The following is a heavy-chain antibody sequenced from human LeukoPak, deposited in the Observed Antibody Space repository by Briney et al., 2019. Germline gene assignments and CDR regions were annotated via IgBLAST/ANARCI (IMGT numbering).Heavy chain of an antibody. CDR1: GYTFTSYG. D-gene: IGHD1-26*01. J-gene: IGHJ6*02. Sequence: GASVKVSCKASGYTFTSYGISWVRQAPGQGLEWMGWISAYNGNTNYAQKLQGRVTLTTDTSTSTAYMELRSLRSDDTAVYYCAREDSRSLPLGYGMDVWGQGTTVTVSS. CDR2: ISAYNGNT. CDR3: AREDSRSLPLGYGMDV. V-gene: IGHV1-18*01.